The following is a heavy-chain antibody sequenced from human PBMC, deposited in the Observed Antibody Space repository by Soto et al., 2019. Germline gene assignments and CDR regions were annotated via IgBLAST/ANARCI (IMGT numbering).Heavy chain of an antibody. CDR1: GFTFSSYA. V-gene: IGHV3-23*01. J-gene: IGHJ6*02. CDR3: AKDRPPRGYYYYGMDV. Sequence: TGGSLRLSCAASGFTFSSYAMSWVRQAPGKGLEWVSAISGSGGSTYYADSVKGRFTISRDNSKNTLYLQMNSLRAEDTAVYYCAKDRPPRGYYYYGMDVWGQGTTVTVSS. D-gene: IGHD3-10*01. CDR2: ISGSGGST.